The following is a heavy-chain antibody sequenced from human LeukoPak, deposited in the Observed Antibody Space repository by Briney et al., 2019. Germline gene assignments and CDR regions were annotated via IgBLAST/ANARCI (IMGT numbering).Heavy chain of an antibody. CDR3: ARDGVEDSSGYYYEPDFDY. J-gene: IGHJ4*02. V-gene: IGHV1-46*01. CDR2: INPSGGST. D-gene: IGHD3-22*01. CDR1: GYTFTSYY. Sequence: VSVKVSCKASGYTFTSYYMHWARQAPGQGLEWMGIINPSGGSTSYAQKFQGRVTMTRDTSTSTVYMELSSLRSEDTAVYYCARDGVEDSSGYYYEPDFDYWGQGTLVTVSS.